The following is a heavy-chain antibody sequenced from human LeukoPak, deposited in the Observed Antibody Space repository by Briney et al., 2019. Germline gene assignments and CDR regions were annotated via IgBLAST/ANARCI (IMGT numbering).Heavy chain of an antibody. J-gene: IGHJ4*02. V-gene: IGHV1-69*05. Sequence: SVKVSCKASGGTFSSYAISWVRQAPGQGLEWMGGIIPIFGTANYAQKFQGRVTITTDESTSTAYMELSSLRSEDTAVYYCTRAYYYDSSGYFDYWGQGTLVTVSS. CDR3: TRAYYYDSSGYFDY. CDR2: IIPIFGTA. CDR1: GGTFSSYA. D-gene: IGHD3-22*01.